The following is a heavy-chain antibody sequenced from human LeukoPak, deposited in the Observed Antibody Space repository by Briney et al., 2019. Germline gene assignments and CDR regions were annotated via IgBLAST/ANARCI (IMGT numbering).Heavy chain of an antibody. Sequence: GGSLRLSCAASGFTFSTYWMGWVRQAPGKGLEWVGFIRSKAYGGTTEYAASVRGRFTISRDDSKSIAYLQMNSLKTEDTAVYYCTAGYCSGGSCYSRGYYYGMDVWGQGTTVTVSS. D-gene: IGHD2-15*01. CDR1: GFTFSTYW. J-gene: IGHJ6*02. V-gene: IGHV3-49*04. CDR3: TAGYCSGGSCYSRGYYYGMDV. CDR2: IRSKAYGGTT.